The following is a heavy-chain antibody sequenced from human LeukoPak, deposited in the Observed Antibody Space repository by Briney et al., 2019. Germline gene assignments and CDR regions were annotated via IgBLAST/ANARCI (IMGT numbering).Heavy chain of an antibody. Sequence: SVTVSCKASGGIFSSYAISWVRQAPGQGLEWMGRIIPMYGTANYAPKFQDRVTIAADKAADTAYMEVTSLRFEDTAVYFCAEDFYDSLGYYYYFDHWGQGILVTVSS. V-gene: IGHV1-69*06. CDR1: GGIFSSYA. CDR3: AEDFYDSLGYYYYFDH. CDR2: IIPMYGTA. J-gene: IGHJ4*02. D-gene: IGHD3-22*01.